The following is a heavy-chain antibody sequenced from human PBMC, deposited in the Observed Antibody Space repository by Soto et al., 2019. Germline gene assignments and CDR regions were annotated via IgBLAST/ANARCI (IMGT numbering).Heavy chain of an antibody. V-gene: IGHV4-31*11. CDR1: GGSISSGGYS. Sequence: PSETLSLTCAVSGGSISSGGYSWSWIRQPPGKGLEWIGYIYYSGSTYYNPSLKSRVTISVDTSKNQFSLKLSSVTAADTAVYYCARGRLKRYCSSTSCHPDAFDIWGQGTMVTVSS. J-gene: IGHJ3*02. CDR3: ARGRLKRYCSSTSCHPDAFDI. D-gene: IGHD2-2*01. CDR2: IYYSGST.